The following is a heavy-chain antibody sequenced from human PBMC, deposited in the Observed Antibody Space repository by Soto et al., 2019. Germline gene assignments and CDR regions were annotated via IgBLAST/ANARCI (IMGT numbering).Heavy chain of an antibody. J-gene: IGHJ3*02. Sequence: EVQLVESGGGLVQPGGSLRVSCAASGFTFGSHWMHWVRQAPGKGLVWVSRINSDGSSTTYADSVKGRFTISRDDAKSTLYLQMNSLRAEDTAVYYCARGLDEWGKPTVIWCRGTLVTVSS. CDR2: INSDGSST. CDR3: ARGLDEWGKPTVI. CDR1: GFTFGSHW. V-gene: IGHV3-74*01. D-gene: IGHD1-26*01.